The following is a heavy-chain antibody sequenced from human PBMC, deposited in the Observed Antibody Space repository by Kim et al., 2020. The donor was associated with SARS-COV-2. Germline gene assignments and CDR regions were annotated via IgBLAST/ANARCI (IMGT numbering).Heavy chain of an antibody. J-gene: IGHJ4*02. D-gene: IGHD6-19*01. V-gene: IGHV3-48*03. CDR2: ISSISRSI. Sequence: GGSLRLSCAASGFRFSNYEMNWVRQTPGKGLEWISYISSISRSIYYADSVRGRFTISRDNAKNSLYLQMNSLRAEDTAVYYCGTPASTDGWYFDYWGRGTLVTVSS. CDR3: GTPASTDGWYFDY. CDR1: GFRFSNYE.